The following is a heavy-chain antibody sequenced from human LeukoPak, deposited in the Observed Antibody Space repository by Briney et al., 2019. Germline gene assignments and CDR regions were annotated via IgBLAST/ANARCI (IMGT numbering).Heavy chain of an antibody. J-gene: IGHJ6*03. V-gene: IGHV1-3*03. CDR1: GYTFTSYA. CDR3: AREAARPGVYYYYYYMDV. Sequence: GSVKVSCKASGYTFTSYAMHWVRQAPGQRLEWMGWINAGNGNTKYSQEFQGRVTITRDTSASTAYMELSSLRSEDMAVYYCAREAARPGVYYYYYYMDVWGKGTTVTVSS. D-gene: IGHD6-6*01. CDR2: INAGNGNT.